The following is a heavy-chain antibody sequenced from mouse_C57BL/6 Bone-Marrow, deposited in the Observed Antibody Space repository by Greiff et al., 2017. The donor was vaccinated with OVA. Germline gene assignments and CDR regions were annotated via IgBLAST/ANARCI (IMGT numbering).Heavy chain of an antibody. Sequence: EVQLVESGAELVRPGASVKLSCTASGFNIKDAYMHWVKQRPEQGLEWIGWIDPENGDTEYASKFQGKATITADTSSTTAYLQLSSLTAEDTAVYYCTTGLRLYFDYWGQGTTLTVSS. CDR3: TTGLRLYFDY. CDR1: GFNIKDAY. CDR2: IDPENGDT. V-gene: IGHV14-4*01. J-gene: IGHJ2*01. D-gene: IGHD2-4*01.